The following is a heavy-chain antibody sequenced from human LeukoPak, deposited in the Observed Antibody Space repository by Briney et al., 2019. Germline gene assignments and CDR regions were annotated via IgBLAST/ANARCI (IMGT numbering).Heavy chain of an antibody. CDR1: GFTFSSYE. D-gene: IGHD4-23*01. CDR3: ARTVARIGY. J-gene: IGHJ4*02. V-gene: IGHV3-48*03. Sequence: PGGSLRLSCAASGFTFSSYEMNWVRRAPGKGLEWVSHISSSGSTIYYTDSVKGRFTISRDNSKNLLYLQMNSLRAEDTAIYYCARTVARIGYWGQGTLVTVSS. CDR2: ISSSGSTI.